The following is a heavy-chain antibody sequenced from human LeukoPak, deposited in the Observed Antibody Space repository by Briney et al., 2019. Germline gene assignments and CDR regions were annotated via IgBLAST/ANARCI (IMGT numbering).Heavy chain of an antibody. V-gene: IGHV3-30*02. J-gene: IGHJ4*02. CDR1: GFTLTDYN. Sequence: GGSLRLSCGASGFTLTDYNMHWVRQAPGKGLEYVAFIRFDGTTEYYTDSVKGRFTMSRDKSKNTLYLQMNRLRGEDTAVYYCARGAAVALELWGQGTLVTVSS. CDR2: IRFDGTTE. D-gene: IGHD6-19*01. CDR3: ARGAAVALEL.